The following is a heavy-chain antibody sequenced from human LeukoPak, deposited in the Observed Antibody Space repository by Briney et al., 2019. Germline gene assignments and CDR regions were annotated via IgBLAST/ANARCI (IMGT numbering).Heavy chain of an antibody. D-gene: IGHD6-19*01. CDR1: GFTFSSYG. CDR3: AEDSWGQWLVALSIHYYYMDV. J-gene: IGHJ6*03. Sequence: AGGSLRLSCAASGFTFSSYGMSWVRQAPGKGLEWVSAISGSGGSTYYADSVKGRFTISRDNSKNTLYLQMNSLRAEDTAVYYCAEDSWGQWLVALSIHYYYMDVWGKGTTVTISS. V-gene: IGHV3-23*01. CDR2: ISGSGGST.